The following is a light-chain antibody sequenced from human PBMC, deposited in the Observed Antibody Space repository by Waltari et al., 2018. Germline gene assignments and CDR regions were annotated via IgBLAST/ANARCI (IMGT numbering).Light chain of an antibody. CDR1: RNDIGSYNL. Sequence: QSALTQPASVSGSPGQSITISCAGTRNDIGSYNLVSWYQQHPGKAPKLIIYEGTRRPSGVSNRFSPSKSGNTASLTISGLQAEDEADYYCCSYVSSRTYVFGSGTKVTVL. CDR2: EGT. V-gene: IGLV2-23*01. CDR3: CSYVSSRTYV. J-gene: IGLJ1*01.